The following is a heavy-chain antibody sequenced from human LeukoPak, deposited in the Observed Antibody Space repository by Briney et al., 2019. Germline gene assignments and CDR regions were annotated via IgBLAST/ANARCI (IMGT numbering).Heavy chain of an antibody. V-gene: IGHV3-73*01. CDR1: GFTFSGSA. D-gene: IGHD6-13*01. CDR2: IRSKANSYAT. J-gene: IGHJ4*02. Sequence: GGSLGLSCAASGFTFSGSAMHWVRQASGKGLEWVGRIRSKANSYATAYAASVKGRFTISRDDSKNTAYLQMNSLKTEDTAVYYCTRPGIAAAEVNYWGQGTLVTVSS. CDR3: TRPGIAAAEVNY.